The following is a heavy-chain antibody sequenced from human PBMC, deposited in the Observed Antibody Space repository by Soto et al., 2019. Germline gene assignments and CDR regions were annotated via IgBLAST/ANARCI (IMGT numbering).Heavy chain of an antibody. J-gene: IGHJ6*01. CDR1: GFTVSSYA. Sequence: GGALRLSCADSGFTVSSYAMSWIRQAPGKGLGWLSALTCTTDNTYYSHSVKCRFTISRFKSQNTLYLQMNSLSVEDTAAYYCQNGSCESATCCGEDWGQGTSVPVSS. V-gene: IGHV3-23*01. CDR2: LTCTTDNT. D-gene: IGHD2-15*01. CDR3: QNGSCESATCCGED.